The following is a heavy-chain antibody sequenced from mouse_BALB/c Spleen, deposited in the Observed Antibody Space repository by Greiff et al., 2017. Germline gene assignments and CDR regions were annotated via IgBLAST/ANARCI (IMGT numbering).Heavy chain of an antibody. Sequence: EVMLVESGGGLVQPGGSLKLSCAASGFTFSSYTMSWVRQTPEKRLEWVAYISNGGGSTYYPDTVKGRFTISRDNAKNTLYLQMSSLKSEDTAMYYCARQGDYYGSSYFDYWGQGTTLTVSS. CDR2: ISNGGGST. V-gene: IGHV5-12-2*01. CDR1: GFTFSSYT. D-gene: IGHD1-1*01. CDR3: ARQGDYYGSSYFDY. J-gene: IGHJ2*01.